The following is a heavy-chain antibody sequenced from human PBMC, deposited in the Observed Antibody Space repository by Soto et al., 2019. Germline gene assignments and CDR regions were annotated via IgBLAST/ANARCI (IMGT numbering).Heavy chain of an antibody. CDR3: ARSYSSSPFDY. V-gene: IGHV4-34*01. J-gene: IGHJ4*02. CDR2: INHSGST. D-gene: IGHD6-6*01. Sequence: PSETLSLTCAVYGGSFSGYYWSWIRQPPGKGLEWIGEINHSGSTNYNPSLKSRVTISVDTSKNQFSLKLSSVTAADTAVYYCARSYSSSPFDYWGQGTLVTVSS. CDR1: GGSFSGYY.